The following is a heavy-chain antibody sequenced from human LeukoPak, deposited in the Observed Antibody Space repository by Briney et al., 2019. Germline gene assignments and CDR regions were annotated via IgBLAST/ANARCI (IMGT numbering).Heavy chain of an antibody. J-gene: IGHJ4*02. CDR2: IIPIFGTA. D-gene: IGHD1-7*01. CDR1: GYTFTGYY. Sequence: SVKVSCKASGYTFTGYYMHWVRQAPGQGLEWMGGIIPIFGTANYAQKFQGRVTITADKSTSTAYMELSSLRSEDTAVYYCARRLNYDNSYYFDYWGQGTLVTVSS. V-gene: IGHV1-69*06. CDR3: ARRLNYDNSYYFDY.